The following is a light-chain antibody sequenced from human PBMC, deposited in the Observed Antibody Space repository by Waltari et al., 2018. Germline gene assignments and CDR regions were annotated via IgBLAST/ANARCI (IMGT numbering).Light chain of an antibody. CDR1: LSNIGSNA. Sequence: QSLLTQPPSVSGTPGQRAIISCSGSLSNIGSNAVSWYQKFPGTAPKVLIHSNERRPAGVPDRFSSAKSGTSASLAISGLQSADEADYYCSAWDDSLNGHVVFGGGTKLTVL. CDR3: SAWDDSLNGHVV. V-gene: IGLV1-44*01. J-gene: IGLJ2*01. CDR2: SNE.